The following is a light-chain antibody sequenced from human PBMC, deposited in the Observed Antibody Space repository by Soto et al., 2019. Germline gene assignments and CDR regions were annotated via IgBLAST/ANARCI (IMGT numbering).Light chain of an antibody. CDR2: KAS. Sequence: DIQITQSPATLSASVGDRVTITCRASQSISIWLAWYQQKPGKAPKILIYKASSLESGVPSRFSGSGSGTEFTLTISSLQPDDFAVYYCQQYNNWPTTFGQGTKVDI. V-gene: IGKV1-5*03. CDR3: QQYNNWPTT. CDR1: QSISIW. J-gene: IGKJ1*01.